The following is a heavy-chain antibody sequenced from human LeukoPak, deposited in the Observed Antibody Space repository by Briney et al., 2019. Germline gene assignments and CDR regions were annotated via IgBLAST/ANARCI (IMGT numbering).Heavy chain of an antibody. V-gene: IGHV4-34*01. CDR1: GGSFSGYY. CDR2: INHSGSA. D-gene: IGHD1-26*01. CDR3: ARVRGPSGSYSVY. Sequence: SETLSLTCAVYGGSFSGYYWSWIRQPPGKGLEWIGEINHSGSANYNPSLKSRVTISVDTSKNQFSLKLSSVTAADTAVYYCARVRGPSGSYSVYWGQGTLVTVSS. J-gene: IGHJ4*02.